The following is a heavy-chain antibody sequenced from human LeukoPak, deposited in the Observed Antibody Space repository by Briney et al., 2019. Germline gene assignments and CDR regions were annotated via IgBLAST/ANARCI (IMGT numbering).Heavy chain of an antibody. CDR2: IYPGDSDT. J-gene: IGHJ3*02. V-gene: IGHV5-51*01. CDR1: GYNFTNNW. Sequence: GESLKNSCKGSGYNFTNNWIGWVRQMPGKGLEWKGIIYPGDSDTRYSPSFQGQVTISADKSITTAYLQWSSLKASDTAMYYCARENGDRDGFDIWGQGTMVTVSS. D-gene: IGHD7-27*01. CDR3: ARENGDRDGFDI.